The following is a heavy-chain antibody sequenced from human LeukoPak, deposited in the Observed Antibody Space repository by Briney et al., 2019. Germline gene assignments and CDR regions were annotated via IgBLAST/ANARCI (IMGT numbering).Heavy chain of an antibody. CDR3: ARAEALYDNSGYYEDY. CDR1: GYTFTGYY. V-gene: IGHV1-2*02. J-gene: IGHJ4*02. D-gene: IGHD3-22*01. Sequence: ASVKVSCKASGYTFTGYYMHWVRQAPGQGLEWMGWINPNSGGTNYAQNFQGRVTMTRDTSISTAYMELSGLRSDDTAVYYCARAEALYDNSGYYEDYWGQGTLVTVSS. CDR2: INPNSGGT.